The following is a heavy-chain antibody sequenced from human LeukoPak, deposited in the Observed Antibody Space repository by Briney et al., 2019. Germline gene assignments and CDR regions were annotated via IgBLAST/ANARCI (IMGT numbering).Heavy chain of an antibody. Sequence: PGGSLRLSCAASGFTVSSNYMSWVRQAPGKGLEWVSVIYSGGSTYYADSVKGRFTISRDNSKNTLYLQMNSLRAEDTAVYYCARDLMRDAFDIWGQGTMVTVSS. D-gene: IGHD3-16*01. CDR3: ARDLMRDAFDI. J-gene: IGHJ3*02. CDR2: IYSGGST. CDR1: GFTVSSNY. V-gene: IGHV3-53*01.